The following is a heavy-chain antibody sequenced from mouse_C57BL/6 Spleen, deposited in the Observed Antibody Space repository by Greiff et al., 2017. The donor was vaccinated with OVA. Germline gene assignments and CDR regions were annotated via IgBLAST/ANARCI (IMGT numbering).Heavy chain of an antibody. D-gene: IGHD1-1*01. CDR1: GYTFTSYW. CDR3: ARGGSSYHYYAMDY. CDR2: IDPSDSET. Sequence: QVQLQQSGAELVRPGSSVKLSCKASGYTFTSYWMHWVKQRPIQGLEWIGNIDPSDSETHYNQKFKDKATLTVDKSSSTAYMQLSSLTSEDSAVYYCARGGSSYHYYAMDYWGQGTSVTVSS. V-gene: IGHV1-52*01. J-gene: IGHJ4*01.